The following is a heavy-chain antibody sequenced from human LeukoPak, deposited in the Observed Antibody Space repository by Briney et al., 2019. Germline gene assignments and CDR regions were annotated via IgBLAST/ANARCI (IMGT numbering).Heavy chain of an antibody. D-gene: IGHD4-17*01. CDR3: ARVLDYGDNYFDY. CDR1: GGSISSYY. V-gene: IGHV4-59*01. CDR2: IYYSGST. Sequence: SGTLSLTCTVSGGSISSYYWSWIRQPPGKGLEWIGYIYYSGSTNYNPSLKSRVTISVDTSKNQFSLKLSSVTAADTAVYYCARVLDYGDNYFDYWGQGTLVTVSS. J-gene: IGHJ4*02.